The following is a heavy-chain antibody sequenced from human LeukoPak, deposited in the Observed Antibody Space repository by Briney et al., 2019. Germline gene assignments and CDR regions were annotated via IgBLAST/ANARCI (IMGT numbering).Heavy chain of an antibody. J-gene: IGHJ4*02. CDR2: INHSGST. V-gene: IGHV4-34*01. CDR1: GGSFSGYY. D-gene: IGHD1-26*01. CDR3: ARGYSGSYFGGYYFDY. Sequence: SETLSLTCAVYGGSFSGYYWSWIRQPPGKGLEWIGEINHSGSTNYNPSLKSRVTISVDTSKNQFSLKLSSVTAADTAVYYCARGYSGSYFGGYYFDYWGQGTLVTVSS.